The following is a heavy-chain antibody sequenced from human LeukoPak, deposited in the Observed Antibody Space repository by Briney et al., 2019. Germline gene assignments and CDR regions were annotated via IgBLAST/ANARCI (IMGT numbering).Heavy chain of an antibody. V-gene: IGHV3-30-3*01. CDR1: GFTFSSYA. CDR3: ARETEDYGGSPDTHAFDI. CDR2: ISYDGSNK. Sequence: PGGSLRLSCAASGFTFSSYAMHWVRQAPGKGLEGVAVISYDGSNKYYADSVKGRFTISRDNSKNTLYLQMSSLRAEDTAVYYCARETEDYGGSPDTHAFDIWGQGTMVTVSS. D-gene: IGHD4-23*01. J-gene: IGHJ3*02.